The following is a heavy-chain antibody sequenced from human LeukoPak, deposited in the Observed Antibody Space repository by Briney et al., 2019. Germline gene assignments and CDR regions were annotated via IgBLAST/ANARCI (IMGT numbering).Heavy chain of an antibody. V-gene: IGHV1-18*01. D-gene: IGHD2-8*01. Sequence: ASVKVSCKASGYTFTSYGISWVRQAPGQGLEWMGWISAYNGNTNYAQKLQGGVTMTTDTSTSTAYMELRSLRSDDTAVYYCARVSGGNRYAAHYYYGMDVWGRGTTVTVSS. J-gene: IGHJ6*02. CDR2: ISAYNGNT. CDR3: ARVSGGNRYAAHYYYGMDV. CDR1: GYTFTSYG.